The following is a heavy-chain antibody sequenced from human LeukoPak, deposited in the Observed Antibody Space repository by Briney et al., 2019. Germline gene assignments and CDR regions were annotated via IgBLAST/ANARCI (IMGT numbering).Heavy chain of an antibody. Sequence: ASAKVSCKASGYTFSSYGISWVRQAPGQGLEWMGWISAYNGNTNYAQKLQGRVTLTTDTSTSTAYMELRSLRSDDTAVYFCARDAIASAGKAPLYWGQGTLVTVSS. CDR1: GYTFSSYG. CDR3: ARDAIASAGKAPLY. CDR2: ISAYNGNT. J-gene: IGHJ4*02. D-gene: IGHD6-13*01. V-gene: IGHV1-18*01.